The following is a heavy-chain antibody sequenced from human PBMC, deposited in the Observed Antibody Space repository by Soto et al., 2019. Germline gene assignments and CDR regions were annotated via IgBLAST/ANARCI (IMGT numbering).Heavy chain of an antibody. J-gene: IGHJ4*02. Sequence: GASVKVSCKASGGTFSSYAISWVRQAPGQGLEWMGGIIPIFGTANYAQKFQGRVTITADKSTSTAYMELSSLGSEDTAVYYCARATERYNWNKRPDYWGQGNLVTVSS. CDR2: IIPIFGTA. V-gene: IGHV1-69*06. CDR1: GGTFSSYA. CDR3: ARATERYNWNKRPDY. D-gene: IGHD1-20*01.